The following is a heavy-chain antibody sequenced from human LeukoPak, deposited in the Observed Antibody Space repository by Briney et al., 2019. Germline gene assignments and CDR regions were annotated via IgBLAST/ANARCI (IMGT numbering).Heavy chain of an antibody. CDR2: INHSGST. Sequence: PSETLSLTCAVYGGSFSGYYWSWIRQPPGKGLEWIGEINHSGSTNYNPSLKSRVTISVDTSKNQFSLKLSSVTAADTAVYYCAGGVVVVAATPIYWGQGTLVTVSS. V-gene: IGHV4-34*01. CDR3: AGGVVVVAATPIY. J-gene: IGHJ4*02. D-gene: IGHD2-15*01. CDR1: GGSFSGYY.